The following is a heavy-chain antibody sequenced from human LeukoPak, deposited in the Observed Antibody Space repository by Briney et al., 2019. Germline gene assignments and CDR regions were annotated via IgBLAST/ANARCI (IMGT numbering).Heavy chain of an antibody. J-gene: IGHJ6*03. CDR3: ARDMGDKSPWYYMDV. CDR1: GYTFTSYY. D-gene: IGHD2-21*01. Sequence: GESLKISCKGSGYTFTSYYMHWVRQAPGQGLEWMGIINPSGGSTSYAQKFQGRVTMTRDTSTSTVYMELSSLRSEDTAVYYCARDMGDKSPWYYMDVWGKGTTVTISS. CDR2: INPSGGST. V-gene: IGHV1-46*01.